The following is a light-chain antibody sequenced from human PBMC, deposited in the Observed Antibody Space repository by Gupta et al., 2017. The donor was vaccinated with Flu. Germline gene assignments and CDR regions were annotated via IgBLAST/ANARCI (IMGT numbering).Light chain of an antibody. Sequence: QHPAKAHNLMIYEVSKRTAGVASRFSGSKSGNTASLTISGLQEEDEADYYCSSYTSSSTWVFGGGTKLTVL. CDR3: SSYTSSSTWV. CDR2: EVS. J-gene: IGLJ3*02. V-gene: IGLV2-14*01.